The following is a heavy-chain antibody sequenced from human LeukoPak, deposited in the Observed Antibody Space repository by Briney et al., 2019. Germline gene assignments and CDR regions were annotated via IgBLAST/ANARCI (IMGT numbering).Heavy chain of an antibody. V-gene: IGHV3-48*01. CDR3: ARGPNPRMAVAGKGNLHFDY. CDR1: GFTFSSYS. CDR2: ISSSSSTI. Sequence: GGSLRLSCAASGFTFSSYSMNWVRQAPGKGLEWVSYISSSSSTIYYADSVKGRFTISRDNAKNSLYLQMNSLRAEDTAVYYCARGPNPRMAVAGKGNLHFDYWGQGTLVTVSS. J-gene: IGHJ4*02. D-gene: IGHD6-19*01.